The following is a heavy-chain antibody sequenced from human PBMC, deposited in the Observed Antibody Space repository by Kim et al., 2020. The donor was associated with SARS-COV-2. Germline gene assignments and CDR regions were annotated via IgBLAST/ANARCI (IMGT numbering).Heavy chain of an antibody. CDR2: IKSKTDGGTT. CDR3: TTDQMLLWFGGDGWDFDY. D-gene: IGHD3-10*01. V-gene: IGHV3-15*01. CDR1: GFTFSNAW. J-gene: IGHJ4*02. Sequence: GGSLRLSCAASGFTFSNAWMSWVRQAPGKGLEWVGRIKSKTDGGTTDYAAPVKGRFTISRDDSKNTLYLQMNSLKTEDTAVYYCTTDQMLLWFGGDGWDFDYWGQGTLVTVSS.